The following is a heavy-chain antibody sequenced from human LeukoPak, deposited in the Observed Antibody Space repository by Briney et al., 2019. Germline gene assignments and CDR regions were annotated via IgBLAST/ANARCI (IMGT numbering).Heavy chain of an antibody. CDR1: GGTFSSYA. CDR3: ARERDWFDP. Sequence: ASVEVSCKASGGTFSSYAISWVRQAPGQGLEWMGGIIPILGTANYAQKLQGRVTITADESTSTAYMELSSLRSEDTAVHYCARERDWFDPWGQGTLVTVSS. CDR2: IIPILGTA. V-gene: IGHV1-69*13. J-gene: IGHJ5*02.